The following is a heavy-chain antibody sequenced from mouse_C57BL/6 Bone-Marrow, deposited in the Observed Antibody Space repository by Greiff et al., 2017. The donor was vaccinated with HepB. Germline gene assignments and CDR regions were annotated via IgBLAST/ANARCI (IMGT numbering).Heavy chain of an antibody. CDR1: GFSLTSYG. CDR2: IWSGGST. CDR3: ARNWITTVVGFDY. D-gene: IGHD1-1*01. V-gene: IGHV2-2*01. J-gene: IGHJ2*01. Sequence: VQVVESGPGLVQPSQSLSITCSVSGFSLTSYGVHWVRQSPGKGLEWLGVIWSGGSTDYNAAFISRLSISKDNSKSQVFFKMNSLQADDTAIYYCARNWITTVVGFDYWGQGTTLTVSS.